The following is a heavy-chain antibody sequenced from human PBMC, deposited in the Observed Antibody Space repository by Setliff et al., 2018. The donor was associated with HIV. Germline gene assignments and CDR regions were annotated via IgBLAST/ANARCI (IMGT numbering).Heavy chain of an antibody. D-gene: IGHD3-10*01. CDR1: GYSISSGYY. V-gene: IGHV4-38-2*01. J-gene: IGHJ5*02. CDR2: IYHTGST. CDR3: ARLGDYGSGGWFDP. Sequence: NPSETLSLTCVVSGYSISSGYYWGWIRQPPGKGLEWIGSIYHTGSTYYNPSLKSRVTISVDTSKNQFSLKLSSVTAADAAVFYCARLGDYGSGGWFDPWGQGTLVTVSS.